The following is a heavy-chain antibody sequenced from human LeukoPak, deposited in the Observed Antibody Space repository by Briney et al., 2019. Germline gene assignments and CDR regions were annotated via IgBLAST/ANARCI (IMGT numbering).Heavy chain of an antibody. Sequence: VASVKVSCKASGCSFTGYYMHWVRQAPGQGLEWMGWINPSSFDTKYAQKFQGRVTMTRDTSISTAYMELSRLRSDDTAIYYCTRDLGGVGATVFDYWGQGTLVTVSS. V-gene: IGHV1-2*02. J-gene: IGHJ4*02. CDR2: INPSSFDT. CDR3: TRDLGGVGATVFDY. CDR1: GCSFTGYY. D-gene: IGHD1-26*01.